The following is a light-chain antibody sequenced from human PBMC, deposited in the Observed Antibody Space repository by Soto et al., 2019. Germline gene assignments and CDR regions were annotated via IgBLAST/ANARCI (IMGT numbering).Light chain of an antibody. CDR2: AAS. CDR3: QQYNTYSWT. V-gene: IGKV1-5*01. Sequence: DIQMTQSPSTLSASVGDRVTITCRAGQSISTWLAWYQQKPGQAPKLLISAASNLESGVPSRYSGSGSGTEFSLTISGQQPDDFASYYCQQYNTYSWTFGQGTKV. CDR1: QSISTW. J-gene: IGKJ1*01.